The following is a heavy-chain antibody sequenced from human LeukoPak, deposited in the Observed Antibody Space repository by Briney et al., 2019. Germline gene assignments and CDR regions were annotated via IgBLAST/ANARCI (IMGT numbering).Heavy chain of an antibody. J-gene: IGHJ4*02. CDR2: VYQSVTT. D-gene: IGHD5-18*01. CDR1: GFSISSGHY. CDR3: AIIFIRNGYSSYFDC. V-gene: IGHV4-38-2*02. Sequence: SETLSLTCTVSGFSISSGHYWGWVRQPPGAGLEWIGSVYQSVTTYYNPSLKSRVTTSVDMSKNQFSLRLRPVTAADTAVYYCAIIFIRNGYSSYFDCWGQGTLVTVSS.